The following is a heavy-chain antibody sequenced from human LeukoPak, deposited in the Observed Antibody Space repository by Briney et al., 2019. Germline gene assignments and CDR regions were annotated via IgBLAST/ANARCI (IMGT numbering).Heavy chain of an antibody. CDR3: AKGSEWELLPSSCDY. CDR1: GFTFSSYA. V-gene: IGHV3-23*01. Sequence: GGSLRLSCAASGFTFSSYAMSWVRQAPGKGLEWVSAISGSGGSTYYADSVKGRFTISRDNAKNSLYLQMNSLRAEDTALYYCAKGSEWELLPSSCDYWGQGTLVTVSS. D-gene: IGHD1-26*01. CDR2: ISGSGGST. J-gene: IGHJ4*02.